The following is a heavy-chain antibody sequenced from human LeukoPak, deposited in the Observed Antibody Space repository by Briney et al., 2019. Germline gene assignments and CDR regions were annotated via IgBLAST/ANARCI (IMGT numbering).Heavy chain of an antibody. CDR1: GYTFSDYY. CDR3: ARESFTTVTSATDAFDI. V-gene: IGHV1-2*02. D-gene: IGHD4-17*01. Sequence: ASVKVSCKASGYTFSDYYIHWVRQAPGQGLEWMGWVNPNSGGTNSAQKFQGRVTMTRDTSISTAYMELSRLRSDDTAVYYCARESFTTVTSATDAFDIWGQGTMVTVSS. J-gene: IGHJ3*02. CDR2: VNPNSGGT.